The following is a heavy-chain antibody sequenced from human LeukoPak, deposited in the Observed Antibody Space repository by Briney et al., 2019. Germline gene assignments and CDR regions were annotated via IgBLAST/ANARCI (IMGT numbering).Heavy chain of an antibody. J-gene: IGHJ6*04. CDR1: GYTFTNYV. CDR2: SNGGNGNT. Sequence: ASVKVSCKASGYTFTNYVMHWVRQAPGQRLEWMGWSNGGNGNTKYTQKFQGRVTITRDTSASTAYMELSSLRSEDTAVYYCARDPLFCSGGSCIPYYYGLDVWGKGTTVTVSS. CDR3: ARDPLFCSGGSCIPYYYGLDV. D-gene: IGHD2-15*01. V-gene: IGHV1-3*01.